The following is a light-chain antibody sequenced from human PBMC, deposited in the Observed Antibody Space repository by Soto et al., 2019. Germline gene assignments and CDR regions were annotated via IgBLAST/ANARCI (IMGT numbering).Light chain of an antibody. V-gene: IGLV2-8*01. CDR3: SSFAGSAKLV. Sequence: QSALTQPPSASGSPGQSVTISCTGTSSDVGGYNYVSWYQQYPGKAPRLMISEVSKRPSGVPDRFSGSKSGNTASLTVSGLQAEDEADYYCSSFAGSAKLVFGGGTKLTVL. CDR1: SSDVGGYNY. J-gene: IGLJ2*01. CDR2: EVS.